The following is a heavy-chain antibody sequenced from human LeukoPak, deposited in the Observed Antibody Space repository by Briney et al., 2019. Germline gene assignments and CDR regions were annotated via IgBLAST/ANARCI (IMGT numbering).Heavy chain of an antibody. CDR3: ARDYKYPSGSYNFDY. D-gene: IGHD1-26*01. CDR1: GFTLSSYG. V-gene: IGHV3-33*01. J-gene: IGHJ4*02. Sequence: GGSLRLSCAASGFTLSSYGMHWVRQAPGKGLEWVAVIWYDGSNKYYADSVKGRFTISRDNSKNTLYLQMNSLRAEDTAVYYCARDYKYPSGSYNFDYWGQGTLVTVSS. CDR2: IWYDGSNK.